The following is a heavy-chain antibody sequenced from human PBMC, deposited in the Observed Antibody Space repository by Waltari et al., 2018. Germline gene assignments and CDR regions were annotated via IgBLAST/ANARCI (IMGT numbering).Heavy chain of an antibody. CDR2: IIPIFGTA. J-gene: IGHJ5*02. CDR1: GGTFSSYA. V-gene: IGHV1-69*12. Sequence: QVQLVQSGAEVKKPGSSVKVSCKASGGTFSSYAISWVRQAPGQGLEWMGGIIPIFGTANYAQKFQGRVTITADESTSTAYMELSSLRSEDTAVYYWARGGVVVPAAIGIGNWFDPWGQGTLVTVSS. CDR3: ARGGVVVPAAIGIGNWFDP. D-gene: IGHD2-2*01.